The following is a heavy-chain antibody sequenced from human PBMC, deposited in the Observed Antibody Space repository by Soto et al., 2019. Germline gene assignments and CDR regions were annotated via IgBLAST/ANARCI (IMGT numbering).Heavy chain of an antibody. D-gene: IGHD5-18*01. V-gene: IGHV3-74*01. Sequence: EVKLVESGGGLVQPGGSLRLSCAASGFTFSSYWMHWVRQAPGKGLVWVSRINSDGRSTSYADSVKGRFTISRDNAKNTLYLQMNSLRGEDTAMYYCARDVQLQSFDYWGQGALVTVSS. J-gene: IGHJ4*02. CDR1: GFTFSSYW. CDR2: INSDGRST. CDR3: ARDVQLQSFDY.